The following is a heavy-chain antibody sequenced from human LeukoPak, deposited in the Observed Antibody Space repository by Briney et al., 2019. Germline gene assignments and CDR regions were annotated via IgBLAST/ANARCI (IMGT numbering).Heavy chain of an antibody. CDR1: GFTFSSYS. J-gene: IGHJ4*02. CDR3: AKDRALGLRTYYFDY. D-gene: IGHD1-14*01. CDR2: ISGSGGST. Sequence: PGGSLRLSCAASGFTFSSYSMNWVRQAPGKGLEWVSAISGSGGSTYYADSVKGRFTISRDNSKNTLYLQMNSLRAEDTAVYYCAKDRALGLRTYYFDYWGQGTLVTVSS. V-gene: IGHV3-23*01.